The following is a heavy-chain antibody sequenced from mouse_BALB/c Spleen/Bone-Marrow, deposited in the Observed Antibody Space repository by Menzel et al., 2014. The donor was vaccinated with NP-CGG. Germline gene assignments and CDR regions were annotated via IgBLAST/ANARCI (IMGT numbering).Heavy chain of an antibody. CDR3: ARHAYYDQTEVSSVC. D-gene: IGHD2-4*01. Sequence: EVNVVESGGGLVKSGGSLKLSCAAPGFSFSNYGMSWLRQTPEKRLEWVATISGDGRYTFYSDSVKGRFTISRDNAKNNLYLQLSGLRSEDTALYYCARHAYYDQTEVSSVCWGQGTLVTVSA. V-gene: IGHV5-9-2*01. CDR2: ISGDGRYT. J-gene: IGHJ3*01. CDR1: GFSFSNYG.